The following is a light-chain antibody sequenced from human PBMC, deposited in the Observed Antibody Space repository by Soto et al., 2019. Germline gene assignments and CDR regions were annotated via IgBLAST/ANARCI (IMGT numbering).Light chain of an antibody. Sequence: QSALTQPPSASGSPGQSVTISCTGTTSDVGGYNFVSWYQHHPGKAPKLMIYEVTKRPSGVPDRFSGSKSGNTASLTVSGLRAEDEADYYCNSYGGNSNWVFGGGTKLTVL. CDR1: TSDVGGYNF. CDR3: NSYGGNSNWV. J-gene: IGLJ3*02. V-gene: IGLV2-8*01. CDR2: EVT.